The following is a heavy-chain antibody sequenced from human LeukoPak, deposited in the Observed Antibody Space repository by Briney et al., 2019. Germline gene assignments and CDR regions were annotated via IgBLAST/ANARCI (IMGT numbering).Heavy chain of an antibody. CDR1: GFTVSSNY. J-gene: IGHJ4*02. CDR2: ISYDGSNK. Sequence: PGGSLRLSCAASGFTVSSNYMSWVRQAPGKGLEWVAVISYDGSNKYYADSVKGRFTISRDNSKNTLYLQMNSLRAEDTAVYYCARPQPPATYYYDSSGMDIDYWGQGTLVTVSS. V-gene: IGHV3-30-3*01. CDR3: ARPQPPATYYYDSSGMDIDY. D-gene: IGHD3-22*01.